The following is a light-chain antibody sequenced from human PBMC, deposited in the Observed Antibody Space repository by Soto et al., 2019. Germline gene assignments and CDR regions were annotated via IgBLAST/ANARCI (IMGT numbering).Light chain of an antibody. CDR3: ATWDDSLTAWV. V-gene: IGLV1-47*02. CDR2: SDN. Sequence: QSVLTQPPSASGTPGQRVTISCSGSSSNIGSNYVYWYQQLPGTAPKLLIYSDNQRPSGVPDRFSGSKSGTSASLAISGLQSEDEADYFCATWDDSLTAWVFGGGTKLTVL. CDR1: SSNIGSNY. J-gene: IGLJ3*02.